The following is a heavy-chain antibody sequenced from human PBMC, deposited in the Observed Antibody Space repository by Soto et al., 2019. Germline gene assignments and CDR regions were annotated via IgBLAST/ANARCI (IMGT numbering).Heavy chain of an antibody. CDR3: ARDSKYYDFWSGYPKKYYYYYGMDV. D-gene: IGHD3-3*01. Sequence: PGGSLRLSCAASGFTFSSYAMHWVRQAPGKXLEWVAVISYDGSNKYYADSVKGRFTISRDNSKNTLYLQMNSLRAEDTAVYYCARDSKYYDFWSGYPKKYYYYYGMDVWGQGTTVTVSS. CDR1: GFTFSSYA. CDR2: ISYDGSNK. V-gene: IGHV3-30-3*01. J-gene: IGHJ6*02.